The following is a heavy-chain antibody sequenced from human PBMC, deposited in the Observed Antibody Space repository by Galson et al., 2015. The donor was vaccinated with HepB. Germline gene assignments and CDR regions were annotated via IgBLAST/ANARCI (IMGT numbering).Heavy chain of an antibody. CDR3: ARGQRVSSY. Sequence: LSLTCGVYGGSFSGYYWSWIRQPPGKGLEWIGEINHTRNTNYSPSLKSRVTISVDTSKKQFSLKLSSVTAADTAVYYCARGQRVSSYWDQGTLVTVFS. CDR2: INHTRNT. J-gene: IGHJ4*02. CDR1: GGSFSGYY. D-gene: IGHD3-10*01. V-gene: IGHV4-34*01.